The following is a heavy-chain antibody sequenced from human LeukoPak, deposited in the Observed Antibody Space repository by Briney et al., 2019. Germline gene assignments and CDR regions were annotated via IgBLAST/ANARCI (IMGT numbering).Heavy chain of an antibody. J-gene: IGHJ4*02. Sequence: SETLSLTCTVSGVSSSRNDWGWIRQPPGKGLEWIGIMSASGSTSYSPSLESRVTISLDTSKNQFSLKLNSVTAADTAVYYCASGPWELDYWGQGILVTVSS. CDR2: MSASGST. D-gene: IGHD1-26*01. CDR1: GVSSSRND. CDR3: ASGPWELDY. V-gene: IGHV4-4*08.